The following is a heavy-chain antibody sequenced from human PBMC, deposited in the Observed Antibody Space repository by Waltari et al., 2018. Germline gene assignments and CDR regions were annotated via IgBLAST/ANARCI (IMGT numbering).Heavy chain of an antibody. Sequence: QVQLQQWGAGLLKPSETLSLTCAVYGGSFSGYYWSWIRQPPGKGREGIGEINHSGSTNLNPSLKSRVTISVATSKNQFSLKLGSVTAADTAVYYCARGPPGYYDFWSGYPNHYYYGMDVWGQGTTVTVSS. D-gene: IGHD3-3*01. CDR3: ARGPPGYYDFWSGYPNHYYYGMDV. CDR2: INHSGST. V-gene: IGHV4-34*01. CDR1: GGSFSGYY. J-gene: IGHJ6*02.